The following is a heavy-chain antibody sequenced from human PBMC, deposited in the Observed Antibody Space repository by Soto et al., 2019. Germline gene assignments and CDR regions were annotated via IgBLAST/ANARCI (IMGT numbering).Heavy chain of an antibody. Sequence: QVQLVESGGGVVQPGRSLRLSCAASGFTFSTYGIHWVRQAPGKGLEWVSVIWYDGSYKFYADSVKGRFTISRDNSKNTLFLQMNSLRAEDTAVYYCARARYYDSNGYYSAFDYWGQGTLVTVSS. CDR3: ARARYYDSNGYYSAFDY. J-gene: IGHJ4*02. CDR1: GFTFSTYG. D-gene: IGHD3-22*01. V-gene: IGHV3-33*01. CDR2: IWYDGSYK.